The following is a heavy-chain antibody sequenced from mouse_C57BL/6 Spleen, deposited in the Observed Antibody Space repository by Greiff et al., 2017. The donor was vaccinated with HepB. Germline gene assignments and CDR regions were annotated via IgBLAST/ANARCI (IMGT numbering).Heavy chain of an antibody. V-gene: IGHV1-42*01. CDR2: INPSTGGT. CDR1: GYSFTGYY. Sequence: EVKLVESGPELVKPGASVKISCKASGYSFTGYYMNWVKQSPEKSLEWIGEINPSTGGTTYNQKFKAKATLTVDKSSSTAYMQLKSLTSEDSAVYYCARGGRDYFDYWGQGTTLTVSS. J-gene: IGHJ2*01. CDR3: ARGGRDYFDY. D-gene: IGHD3-3*01.